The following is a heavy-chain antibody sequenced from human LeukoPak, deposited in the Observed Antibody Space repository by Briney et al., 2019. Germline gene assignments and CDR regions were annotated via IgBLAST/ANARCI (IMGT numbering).Heavy chain of an antibody. D-gene: IGHD2-15*01. CDR3: ARVRDYCSGGSCFNPIDY. Sequence: PGGSLRLSCAASGFTFSSYALSWVRQFPGKGLEWVSAISGSGGSTYYADSVKGRFTISRDNAKNSLYLQMNSLRAEDTAVYYCARVRDYCSGGSCFNPIDYWGQGTLVTVSS. J-gene: IGHJ4*02. CDR2: ISGSGGST. V-gene: IGHV3-23*01. CDR1: GFTFSSYA.